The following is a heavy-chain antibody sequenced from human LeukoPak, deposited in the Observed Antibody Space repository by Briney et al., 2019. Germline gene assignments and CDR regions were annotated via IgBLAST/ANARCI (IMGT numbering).Heavy chain of an antibody. CDR1: GYTFTSYG. Sequence: ASVKVSCKASGYTFTSYGISWVRQAPGQGLEWMGWISAYNGNTNYAQKLQGRVTVTTDTSTSTAYMELRSLRSDDTAVYYCARDRRMSYYDSSGYSLFDPWGQGTLVTVSS. V-gene: IGHV1-18*01. J-gene: IGHJ5*02. D-gene: IGHD3-22*01. CDR2: ISAYNGNT. CDR3: ARDRRMSYYDSSGYSLFDP.